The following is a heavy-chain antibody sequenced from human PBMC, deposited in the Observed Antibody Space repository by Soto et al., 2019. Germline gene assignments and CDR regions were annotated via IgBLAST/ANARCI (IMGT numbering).Heavy chain of an antibody. D-gene: IGHD4-17*01. CDR3: ARVGYGDYLDY. Sequence: PSETLSLTCTVSGGSISSYYWSWIRQPPGKGLEWIGYIYYSGSTNYNPSLKSRVTISVDRSKNQFSPKLSSVTAADTAVYYCARVGYGDYLDYWGQGTLVTVSS. CDR1: GGSISSYY. CDR2: IYYSGST. V-gene: IGHV4-59*12. J-gene: IGHJ4*02.